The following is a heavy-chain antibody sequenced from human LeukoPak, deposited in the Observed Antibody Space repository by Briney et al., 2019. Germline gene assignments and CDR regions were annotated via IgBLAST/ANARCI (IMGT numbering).Heavy chain of an antibody. D-gene: IGHD6-19*01. Sequence: SQTLSLTCTVSGGSISSGGYYRSWIRQHPGKGLEWIGYIYYSGSTYYNPSLKSRVSISVDTSKNQLSLKLSSVTAADTAVYFCARFTSVATIRQPGRYYFDYWGQGTLVTVSS. CDR3: ARFTSVATIRQPGRYYFDY. J-gene: IGHJ4*02. CDR2: IYYSGST. CDR1: GGSISSGGYY. V-gene: IGHV4-31*03.